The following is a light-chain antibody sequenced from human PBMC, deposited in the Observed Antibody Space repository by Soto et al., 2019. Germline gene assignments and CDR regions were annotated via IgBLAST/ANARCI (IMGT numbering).Light chain of an antibody. CDR3: MQALQRKT. CDR2: LGS. V-gene: IGKV2-28*01. J-gene: IGKJ4*01. CDR1: QSLLHSNGYNY. Sequence: DIVMTQSPLSLPVTPGEPASISCRSSQSLLHSNGYNYLDWYLQKPGQSPQLLIYLGSNRASGVPDRFSGSGSGTDFTLKISRVEADDVGVYYCMQALQRKTFGGGTKVEIK.